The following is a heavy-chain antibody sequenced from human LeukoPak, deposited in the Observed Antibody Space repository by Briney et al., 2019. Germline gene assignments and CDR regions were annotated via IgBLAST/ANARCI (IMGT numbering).Heavy chain of an antibody. CDR2: INHHGHT. D-gene: IGHD6-19*01. CDR1: GFTFNHYA. J-gene: IGHJ4*02. V-gene: IGHV3-23*01. Sequence: RGSLRLSCAASGFTFNHYATSWVRQAPGKGLEWVSGINHHGHTFYADSVKGRFTISRDNSKNTVFLQMNSLRADDTAEYFCARDHGSQDSGAWYVFDYGGGGTLVTVSS. CDR3: ARDHGSQDSGAWYVFDY.